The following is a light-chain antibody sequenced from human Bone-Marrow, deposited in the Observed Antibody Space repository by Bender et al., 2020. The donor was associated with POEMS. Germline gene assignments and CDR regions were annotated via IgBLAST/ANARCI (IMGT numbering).Light chain of an antibody. CDR1: SSDIGGYDL. CDR3: CASAGSSTLV. Sequence: QSALTQPASVSGSPGQSITISCTGTSSDIGGYDLFSWYQQHPGEAPKLMIYEVSKRPSGVADRFSGSKSGDTASLTISGLQAEDEADYFCCASAGSSTLVFGGGTKVTVL. CDR2: EVS. J-gene: IGLJ3*02. V-gene: IGLV2-23*02.